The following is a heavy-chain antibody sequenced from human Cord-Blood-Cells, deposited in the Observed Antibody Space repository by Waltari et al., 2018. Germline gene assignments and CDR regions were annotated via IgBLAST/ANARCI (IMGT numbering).Heavy chain of an antibody. D-gene: IGHD3-3*01. Sequence: QVQLQQWGAGLLKPSETLSLTCAVYGGSFSGYYWSWLRQPPGKGLEWIVEINQSGSNNYNPTLKSRVTISVDASKNQFALKLSSVTAADTAVYYCASRGGLRFLEWLPTPFFDYWGQGTLVTVSS. J-gene: IGHJ4*02. CDR3: ASRGGLRFLEWLPTPFFDY. V-gene: IGHV4-34*01. CDR1: GGSFSGYY. CDR2: INQSGSN.